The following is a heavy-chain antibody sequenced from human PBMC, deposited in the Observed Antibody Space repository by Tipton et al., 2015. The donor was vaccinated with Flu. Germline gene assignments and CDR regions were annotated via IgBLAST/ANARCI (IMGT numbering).Heavy chain of an antibody. CDR1: GFTFRTNG. J-gene: IGHJ4*02. Sequence: SLRLSCAVSGFTFRTNGMYWVRQAPGKGLEWVAHIRSDETTEYADSVKGRFTISRDNSKDMLYLQMNSLRAADTAVFYCAKSGGFDSWNQGALVIVSS. V-gene: IGHV3-30*02. CDR3: AKSGGFDS. CDR2: IRSDETTE. D-gene: IGHD1-26*01.